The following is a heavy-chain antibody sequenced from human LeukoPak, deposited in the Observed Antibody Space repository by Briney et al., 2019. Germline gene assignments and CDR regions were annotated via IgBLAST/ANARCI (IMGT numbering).Heavy chain of an antibody. CDR1: GGSISSGSYY. Sequence: SQTLSLTCTVSGGSISSGSYYWSWIRQPAGKGLEWIGRIYTSGSTNYNPSLKSRVTISVDTSKNQFSLKLSSVTAADTAVYYCADHIAAAGHHYFDYWGQGTLVTVSS. V-gene: IGHV4-61*02. CDR2: IYTSGST. J-gene: IGHJ4*02. D-gene: IGHD6-13*01. CDR3: ADHIAAAGHHYFDY.